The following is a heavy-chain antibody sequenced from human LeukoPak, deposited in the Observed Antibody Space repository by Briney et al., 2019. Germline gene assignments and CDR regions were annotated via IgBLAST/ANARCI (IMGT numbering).Heavy chain of an antibody. V-gene: IGHV4-34*01. CDR3: ARPAYDILTGTYYYYGMDV. J-gene: IGHJ6*02. Sequence: KPSETLSLTCAVYGGSFSGYYWGWIRQPPGKGLEWIGEINHSGSTNYNPSLKSRVTISVDTSKNQFSLKLSSVTAADTALFYRARPAYDILTGTYYYYGMDVWGQGTTVTVSS. CDR2: INHSGST. CDR1: GGSFSGYY. D-gene: IGHD3-9*01.